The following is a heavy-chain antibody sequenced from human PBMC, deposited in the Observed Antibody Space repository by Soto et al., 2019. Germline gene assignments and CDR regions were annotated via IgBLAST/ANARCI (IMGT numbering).Heavy chain of an antibody. V-gene: IGHV4-34*01. CDR3: GSLWFGELLAQTNYYYGMDV. CDR1: GGSFSGYY. Sequence: SETLSLTCAVYGGSFSGYYWSWIRQPPGKGLEWIGEINHSGSTNYNPSLKSRVTISVDTSKNQFSLKLSSLTAADTAVYYCGSLWFGELLAQTNYYYGMDVWGQGTTVTVSS. CDR2: INHSGST. D-gene: IGHD3-10*01. J-gene: IGHJ6*02.